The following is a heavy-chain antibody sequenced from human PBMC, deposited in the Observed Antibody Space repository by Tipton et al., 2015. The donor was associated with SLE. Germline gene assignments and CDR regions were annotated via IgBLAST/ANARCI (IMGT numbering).Heavy chain of an antibody. CDR1: GFTFSHYA. D-gene: IGHD2-2*02. CDR2: ISSRSTTT. J-gene: IGHJ4*02. V-gene: IGHV3-48*01. Sequence: SLRLSCAASGFTFSHYAMNWVRQAPGKGLEWLSYISSRSTTTYYADSVKGRFTISRDNAKNSLSLQMDSLRAEDTAVYYCVRGYLMTLDFWGQGTLVTVSS. CDR3: VRGYLMTLDF.